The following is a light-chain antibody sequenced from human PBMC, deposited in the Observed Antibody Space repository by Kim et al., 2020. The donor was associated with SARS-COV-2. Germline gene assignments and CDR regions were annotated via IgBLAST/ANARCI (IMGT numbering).Light chain of an antibody. CDR1: QDKSNY. CDR2: DAS. V-gene: IGKV1-33*01. J-gene: IGKJ4*01. CDR3: QQYDNLSALT. Sequence: SVGDRFTITCQASQDKSNYLNWYQQKPGKAPKLLIYDASNLETGFPSRFSGSGSGTDFTFTISSLQPEDIATYYCQQYDNLSALTFGGGTKVDIK.